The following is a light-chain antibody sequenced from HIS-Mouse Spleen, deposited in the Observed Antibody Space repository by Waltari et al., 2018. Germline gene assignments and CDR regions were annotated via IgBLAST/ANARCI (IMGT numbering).Light chain of an antibody. Sequence: EIVFTQSPATLSLSPGERATLSCRASQSVSSYLSWYQQKPGQAPRRLIYDASNRTTGIPARFSGSGSGTDFTFTISSLEPEDFAVYYCQQRSNWLTFGGGTKVAIK. V-gene: IGKV3-11*01. CDR1: QSVSSY. CDR3: QQRSNWLT. J-gene: IGKJ4*01. CDR2: DAS.